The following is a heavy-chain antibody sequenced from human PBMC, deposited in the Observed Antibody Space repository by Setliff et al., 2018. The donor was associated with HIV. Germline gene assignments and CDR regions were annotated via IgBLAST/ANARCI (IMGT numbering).Heavy chain of an antibody. D-gene: IGHD6-13*01. CDR3: ARERPVIEQQLVPTWFDP. CDR2: IYYSGST. CDR1: GGSISSSSYY. Sequence: SETLSLTCTVSGGSISSSSYYWGWIRQPPGKGLEWIGSIYYSGSTYYNPSLKSRVTISVDTSKNQFSLKLSSVTAADTAVYYCARERPVIEQQLVPTWFDPWGQGTLVTVSS. V-gene: IGHV4-39*07. J-gene: IGHJ5*02.